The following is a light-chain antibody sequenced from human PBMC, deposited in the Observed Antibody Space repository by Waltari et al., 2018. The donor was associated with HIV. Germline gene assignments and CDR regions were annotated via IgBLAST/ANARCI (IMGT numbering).Light chain of an antibody. CDR1: QSVTNN. CDR3: QQYNARPPLT. V-gene: IGKV3-15*01. CDR2: SAS. Sequence: DIVMTQSPATLSVSPGERATLSCRASQSVTNNLVWYQQKPGRAPRLLIFSASARASGVPARFSASGSGTEFTLTISSLQPEDSAVYYCQQYNARPPLTFGQGTRVEIK. J-gene: IGKJ5*01.